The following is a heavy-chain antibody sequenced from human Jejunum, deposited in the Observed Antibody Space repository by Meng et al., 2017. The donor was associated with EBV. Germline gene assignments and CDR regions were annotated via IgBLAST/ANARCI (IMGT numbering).Heavy chain of an antibody. CDR2: IRNKANSYTT. CDR3: ARGYCSGGTCYGGDH. CDR1: GFTFSDHY. Sequence: VQLVESGGAVVQPGGSLRLPCAAAGFTFSDHYMDWVRQAPGKGLEWVGRIRNKANSYTTEYAASVKGRFTISRDDSKDSLYLQMNSLKTEDTAVYYCARGYCSGGTCYGGDHWGHGPLVTVYS. V-gene: IGHV3-72*01. J-gene: IGHJ4*01. D-gene: IGHD2-15*01.